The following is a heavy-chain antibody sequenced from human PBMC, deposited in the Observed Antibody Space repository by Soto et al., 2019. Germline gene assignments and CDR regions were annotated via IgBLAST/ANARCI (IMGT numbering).Heavy chain of an antibody. CDR1: GGTFSSYA. Sequence: QVQLVQSGAEVKKPGSSVKVSCKASGGTFSSYAISWVRQAPGQGLEWMGGIIPIFGTANYAQKFQGRVTITADESTSTAFKELGRLGSEGTAVYYCGRGGAYCGGDCYSPPGYWGQGTLVTVSS. CDR2: IIPIFGTA. D-gene: IGHD2-21*02. CDR3: GRGGAYCGGDCYSPPGY. V-gene: IGHV1-69*01. J-gene: IGHJ1*01.